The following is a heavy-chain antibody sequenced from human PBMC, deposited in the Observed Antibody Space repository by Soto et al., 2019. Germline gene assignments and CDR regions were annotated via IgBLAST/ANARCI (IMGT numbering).Heavy chain of an antibody. D-gene: IGHD3-3*01. J-gene: IGHJ6*03. Sequence: ASVKVSCKASGYTFTGYYMHWVRQAPGQGLEWMGWINPNSGGTNYAQKLQGRVTMTTDTSTSTAYMELRSLRSDDTAVYYCARDHYDFWSGPSRDYYMDVWGKGTTVTVSS. CDR3: ARDHYDFWSGPSRDYYMDV. V-gene: IGHV1-2*02. CDR1: GYTFTGYY. CDR2: INPNSGGT.